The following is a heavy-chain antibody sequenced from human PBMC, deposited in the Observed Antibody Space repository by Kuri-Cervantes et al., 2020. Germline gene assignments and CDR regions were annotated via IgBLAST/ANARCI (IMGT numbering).Heavy chain of an antibody. CDR1: GFTFDDYA. V-gene: IGHV3-9*01. Sequence: SLKISCAASGFTFDDYAMHWVRQAPGKGLEWVSGISWNSGSIGYADSVKGRFTISRDNAKNSLYLQMNSLRAEDTALYYCAKDAIAVAGTGFDYWGQGTLVTVSS. CDR3: AKDAIAVAGTGFDY. D-gene: IGHD6-19*01. CDR2: ISWNSGSI. J-gene: IGHJ4*02.